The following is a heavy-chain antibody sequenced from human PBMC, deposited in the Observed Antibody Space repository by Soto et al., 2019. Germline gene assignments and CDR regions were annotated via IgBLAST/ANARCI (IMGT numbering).Heavy chain of an antibody. J-gene: IGHJ1*01. Sequence: QVQLQESGPGLVKPSQTLSLTCTVSGGSISSGAYYWSWIRQHPGKGLEWIGYIYYSGSTYYNPSIKGRXXISVDTSKNQFSLKLSSVTAAGTAVYYCAIYDSSGSRGFQHWGQGTLVTVSS. V-gene: IGHV4-31*03. CDR2: IYYSGST. CDR3: AIYDSSGSRGFQH. CDR1: GGSISSGAYY. D-gene: IGHD3-22*01.